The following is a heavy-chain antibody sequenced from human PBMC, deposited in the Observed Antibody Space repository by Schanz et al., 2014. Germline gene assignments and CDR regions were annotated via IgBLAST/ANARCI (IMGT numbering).Heavy chain of an antibody. CDR3: ARDGVAATTDFEY. CDR1: GFTFDDYA. J-gene: IGHJ4*02. Sequence: VQLVESGGRVVQPGRSLRLSCAASGFTFDDYAMHWVRQAPGKGLEWVSGISWNSGSIGYADSVKGRFTISRDNAKSSLHLQMNSLRADDTAVYYCARDGVAATTDFEYWGQGALVTVSS. V-gene: IGHV3-9*01. CDR2: ISWNSGSI. D-gene: IGHD1-1*01.